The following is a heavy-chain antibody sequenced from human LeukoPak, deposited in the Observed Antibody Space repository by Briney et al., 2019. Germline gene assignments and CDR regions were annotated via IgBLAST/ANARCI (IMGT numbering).Heavy chain of an antibody. D-gene: IGHD6-19*01. J-gene: IGHJ3*02. Sequence: SETLSLTCTVSGGSISSYYWSWIRQPPGKGLEWIGYIYYSGSTNYNPSLKSRVTISVDTSKNQFSLKLSSVTAADTAVYYCARDLKSSSSGWYWGAFDIWGQGTMVTVSS. CDR3: ARDLKSSSSGWYWGAFDI. V-gene: IGHV4-59*01. CDR2: IYYSGST. CDR1: GGSISSYY.